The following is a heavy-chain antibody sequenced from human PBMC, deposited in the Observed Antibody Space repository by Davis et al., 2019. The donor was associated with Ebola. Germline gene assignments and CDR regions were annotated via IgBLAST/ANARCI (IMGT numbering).Heavy chain of an antibody. CDR3: AKSSGYQLLYDRFEDWFDP. CDR2: IGTAGDP. V-gene: IGHV3-13*05. CDR1: GFTFSSYD. Sequence: GESLKISCAASGFTFSSYDMHWVRQATGKGLEWVSAIGTAGDPYYPGSVKGRFTISRENAKNSLYLQMNSLRAEDTAVYYCAKSSGYQLLYDRFEDWFDPWGQGTLVTVSS. J-gene: IGHJ5*02. D-gene: IGHD2-2*02.